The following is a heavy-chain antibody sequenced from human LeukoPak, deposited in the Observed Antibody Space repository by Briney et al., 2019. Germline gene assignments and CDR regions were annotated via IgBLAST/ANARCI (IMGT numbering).Heavy chain of an antibody. CDR3: ARVGYCGGDCYSYYFDY. V-gene: IGHV1-69*13. J-gene: IGHJ4*02. CDR2: IIPIFGTA. D-gene: IGHD2-21*01. CDR1: GGTFSSYA. Sequence: GASVKVSCKASGGTFSSYAISWVRQAPGQGLEWMGGIIPIFGTANYAQKFQGRVTITADDSTSTAYMELSSLRSEDTAVYYCARVGYCGGDCYSYYFDYWGQGTLVTVSS.